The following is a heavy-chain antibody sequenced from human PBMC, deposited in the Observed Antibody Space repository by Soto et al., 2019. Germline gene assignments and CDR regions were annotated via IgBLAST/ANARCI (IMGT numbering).Heavy chain of an antibody. D-gene: IGHD1-26*01. CDR3: VRGASLNFDY. J-gene: IGHJ4*02. Sequence: EVQLVESGGGVLRPGGSLRLSCAASGFTFDDYGMSWARQAPGKGREWVSGVNWNGGSTGYADSVKGRFTISRDNAKNPLYLQMNSLRAEDTAFYYCVRGASLNFDYWGQGTLVTVSS. V-gene: IGHV3-20*04. CDR1: GFTFDDYG. CDR2: VNWNGGST.